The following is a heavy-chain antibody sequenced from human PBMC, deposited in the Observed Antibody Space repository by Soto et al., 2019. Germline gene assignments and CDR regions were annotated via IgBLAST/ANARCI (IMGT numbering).Heavy chain of an antibody. V-gene: IGHV3-33*01. Sequence: GGSLRLSCAACGFTFSSYGIHWVRQAPCKGLEWVAVIWYDGSNKYYADSVKGRFTISRDNSKNTLYLQMNSLRAEDTAVYYCARDSRAARLGFRGDYCGQGTLVTVSS. CDR3: ARDSRAARLGFRGDY. D-gene: IGHD6-6*01. CDR1: GFTFSSYG. J-gene: IGHJ4*02. CDR2: IWYDGSNK.